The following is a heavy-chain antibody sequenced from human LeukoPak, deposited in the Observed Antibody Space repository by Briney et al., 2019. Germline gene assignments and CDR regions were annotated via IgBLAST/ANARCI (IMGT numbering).Heavy chain of an antibody. V-gene: IGHV3-21*01. D-gene: IGHD2-2*01. CDR3: ARDRGVPAARPFDL. Sequence: GGSLKLSCAASGFTFSSYSMNWVRQAPGMVLEWVSSISSSSSYIYYADSVKGRFTISRDNAKNSLYLQMNSLRAEDTAVYYCARDRGVPAARPFDLWGRGTLVTVSS. CDR2: ISSSSSYI. CDR1: GFTFSSYS. J-gene: IGHJ2*01.